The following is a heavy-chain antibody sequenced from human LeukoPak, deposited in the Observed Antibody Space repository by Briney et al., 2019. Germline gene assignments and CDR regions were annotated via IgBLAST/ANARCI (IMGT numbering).Heavy chain of an antibody. CDR2: INPSGGST. J-gene: IGHJ3*02. CDR1: GYTFTSYY. D-gene: IGHD3-22*01. Sequence: GASVKVSCKASGYTFTSYYMHWVRQAPGQGLEWMGIINPSGGSTSYAQKFQGRVTMTRDTSTSTVYMELSSLGSEDTAVYYCARGDYDSSGYYDAFDIWGQGTMVTVSS. CDR3: ARGDYDSSGYYDAFDI. V-gene: IGHV1-46*01.